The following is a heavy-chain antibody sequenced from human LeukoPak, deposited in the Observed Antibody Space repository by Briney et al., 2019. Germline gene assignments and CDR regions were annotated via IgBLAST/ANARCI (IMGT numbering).Heavy chain of an antibody. Sequence: SETLSLTCAVYGGSFSGYYWSWIRQPPGKGLEWIGEINHSGSTNYNPSLKSRVTVSVDTSKNQFSLKLSSVTAADTAVYYCARGPTTVIKDAFDIRGQGTMVTVSS. CDR2: INHSGST. V-gene: IGHV4-34*01. D-gene: IGHD4-23*01. J-gene: IGHJ3*02. CDR1: GGSFSGYY. CDR3: ARGPTTVIKDAFDI.